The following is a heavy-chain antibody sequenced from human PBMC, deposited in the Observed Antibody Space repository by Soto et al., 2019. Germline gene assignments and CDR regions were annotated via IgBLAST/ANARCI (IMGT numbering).Heavy chain of an antibody. CDR1: GDSVSSNSAA. Sequence: SQTLSLTCVISGDSVSSNSAAWNWIRQSPSRGLEWLGRTYYRSKWYNDYAVSVKSRITINPDTSKSQFSLQLNSVTPEDTAVYHCARSLTTVTAPDYWGQGTLVTVSS. V-gene: IGHV6-1*01. D-gene: IGHD4-17*01. CDR3: ARSLTTVTAPDY. CDR2: TYYRSKWYN. J-gene: IGHJ4*02.